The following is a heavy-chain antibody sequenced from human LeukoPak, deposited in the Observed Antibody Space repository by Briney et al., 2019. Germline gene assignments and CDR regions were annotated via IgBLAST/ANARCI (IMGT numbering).Heavy chain of an antibody. V-gene: IGHV4-34*01. Sequence: SETLSLTCAVYGGSFSGYYWSWIRQPPGKGLEWIGEINHSGSTNYNPSLKSRVTISVDTSKNQFSLKLSSVTAADTAVYYCARDGRTYSSRTFDYWGQGTLVTVSS. D-gene: IGHD6-13*01. CDR1: GGSFSGYY. CDR2: INHSGST. J-gene: IGHJ4*02. CDR3: ARDGRTYSSRTFDY.